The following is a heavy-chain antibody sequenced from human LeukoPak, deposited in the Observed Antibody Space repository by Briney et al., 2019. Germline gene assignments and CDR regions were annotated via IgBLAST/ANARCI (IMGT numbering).Heavy chain of an antibody. D-gene: IGHD2-2*01. J-gene: IGHJ6*03. CDR2: IYYSGST. CDR1: GGSISSYY. V-gene: IGHV4-59*01. Sequence: PSQTLSLTCTVSGGSISSYYWSWIRQPPGKGLEWFGYIYYSGSTNYNPSLKSRVTISVDTSKNQFSLKLSSVTAADTAVYYCARVTSSSGIVVVPAAMGYYYYMDVWGKGTTVTVSS. CDR3: ARVTSSSGIVVVPAAMGYYYYMDV.